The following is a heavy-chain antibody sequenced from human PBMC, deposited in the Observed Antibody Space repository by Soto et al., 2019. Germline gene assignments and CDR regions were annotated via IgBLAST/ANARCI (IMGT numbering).Heavy chain of an antibody. CDR2: ISYDGSNK. Sequence: QVQLVESVGGVVQPGRSLRVSCAASGITISNYFMYWVRQAPGKGLEWVAAISYDGSNKHYSDSVQGRFTISRDNSKNTAFLEMNSLRGEDTAVYYCVGGDPVYPIGVWGQGTTVAVSS. D-gene: IGHD2-15*01. CDR1: GITISNYF. CDR3: VGGDPVYPIGV. V-gene: IGHV3-30-3*01. J-gene: IGHJ6*02.